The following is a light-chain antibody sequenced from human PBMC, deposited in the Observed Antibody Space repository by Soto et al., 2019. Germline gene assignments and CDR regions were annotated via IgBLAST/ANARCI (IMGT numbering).Light chain of an antibody. J-gene: IGLJ1*01. CDR2: DVS. CDR3: CSYAGSYTFV. V-gene: IGLV2-11*01. Sequence: QSAQTQPRSVSGSPGQSVTISCTGTSSDVAGYNYVSWYQQHPGKAPKLVIYDVSKRPSGVPDRFSGSKSGNTASLTISGLQAEDEADYYCCSYAGSYTFVFGTGTKVTVL. CDR1: SSDVAGYNY.